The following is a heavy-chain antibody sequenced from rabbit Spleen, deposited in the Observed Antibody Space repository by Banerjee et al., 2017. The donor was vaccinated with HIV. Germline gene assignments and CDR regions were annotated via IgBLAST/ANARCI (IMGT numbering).Heavy chain of an antibody. CDR1: GFSFSSSDY. Sequence: QEQLEESGGDLVKPGASLTLTCTASGFSFSSSDYMCWVRQAPGKGLEWISCIAGSSSGFTYSATWAKGRFTCPKTSSTTVTLQMTSLTVADTATYFCARETSSGWGIVSFYFSLWGQGTLVTVS. V-gene: IGHV1S45*01. CDR3: ARETSSGWGIVSFYFSL. J-gene: IGHJ4*01. D-gene: IGHD4-1*01. CDR2: IAGSSSGFT.